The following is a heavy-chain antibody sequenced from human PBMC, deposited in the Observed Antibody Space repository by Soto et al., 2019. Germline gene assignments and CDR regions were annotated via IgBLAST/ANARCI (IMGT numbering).Heavy chain of an antibody. CDR2: INSDGSST. CDR3: ARDRWGRRAYCGGDCYSYYYYGMDV. V-gene: IGHV3-74*01. Sequence: GGSLRLSCAASGFTFSSYWMHWVRQAPGKGLVWVSRINSDGSSTSYADSVKGRFTISRDNAKNTLYLQMNSLRAEDTAVYYCARDRWGRRAYCGGDCYSYYYYGMDVWGQGTTVTVSS. D-gene: IGHD2-21*02. CDR1: GFTFSSYW. J-gene: IGHJ6*02.